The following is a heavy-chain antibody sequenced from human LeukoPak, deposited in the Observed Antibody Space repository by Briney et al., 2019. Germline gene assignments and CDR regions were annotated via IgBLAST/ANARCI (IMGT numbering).Heavy chain of an antibody. CDR3: ASGSDFWSGYFFDY. V-gene: IGHV4-61*02. CDR1: GGSISSGSYY. D-gene: IGHD3-3*01. CDR2: IYTSGST. J-gene: IGHJ4*02. Sequence: PSQTLSLTCTVSGGSISSGSYYWSWIRQPAGKGLEWIGRIYTSGSTNYNPSLKSRVTISVDTSKNQFSLKLSSVTAADTAVYYCASGSDFWSGYFFDYWGQGTLVTVSS.